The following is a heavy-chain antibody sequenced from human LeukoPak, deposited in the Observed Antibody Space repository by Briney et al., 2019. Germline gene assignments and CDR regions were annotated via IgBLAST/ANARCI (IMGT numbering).Heavy chain of an antibody. CDR1: GGSISSRNW. CDR2: IYYSGST. V-gene: IGHV4-4*02. J-gene: IGHJ4*02. D-gene: IGHD6-13*01. CDR3: ARDGIAAAGIFDY. Sequence: SETLSLTCAVSGGSISSRNWWSWVRQPAGKGLEWIGEIYYSGSTNYNPSLKSRVTISVDTSKNQFSLKLSSVTAADTAVYYCARDGIAAAGIFDYWGQGTLVTVSS.